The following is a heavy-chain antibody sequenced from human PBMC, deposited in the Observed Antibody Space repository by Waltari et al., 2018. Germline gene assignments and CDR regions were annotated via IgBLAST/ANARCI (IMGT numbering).Heavy chain of an antibody. CDR2: SNRGATI. D-gene: IGHD4-4*01. V-gene: IGHV3-74*01. J-gene: IGHJ4*02. CDR3: VRGPSVDYSNPVPFDL. Sequence: EVRLVESGGGLVQPGETLTLSCAASGFDSSNHWMSWVRQFPGKGPMWGPRSNRGATIGYDDSVRGRFTIFRDSSTNTLSLQMRSLTVEDTALYYCVRGPSVDYSNPVPFDLWGQGTLVTVSS. CDR1: GFDSSNHW.